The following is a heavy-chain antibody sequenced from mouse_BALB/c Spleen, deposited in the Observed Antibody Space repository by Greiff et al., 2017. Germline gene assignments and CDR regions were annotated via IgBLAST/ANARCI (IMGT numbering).Heavy chain of an antibody. CDR1: GFTFSSYG. D-gene: IGHD2-3*01. CDR3: ARLDGNAMDY. Sequence: EVQLVESGGDLVKPGGSLKLSCAASGFTFSSYGMSWVRQTPDKRLEWVATISSGGSYTYYPDSVKGRFTISRDNAKNTLYLQMSSLKSEDTAMYYCARLDGNAMDYWGQGTSVTVSS. V-gene: IGHV5-6*01. J-gene: IGHJ4*01. CDR2: ISSGGSYT.